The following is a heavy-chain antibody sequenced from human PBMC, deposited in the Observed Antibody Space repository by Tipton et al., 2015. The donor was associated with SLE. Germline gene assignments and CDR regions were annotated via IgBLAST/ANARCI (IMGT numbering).Heavy chain of an antibody. Sequence: TLSLTCTVSGGSISSYYWSWIRQPPGKGLEWIGYIYYSGSTNYNPSLKSRVTISVDTSKNQFSLKLSSVTAADTAVYYCARHRVAAAAHWGFDYWGQGTLVTVSS. V-gene: IGHV4-59*08. CDR3: ARHRVAAAAHWGFDY. D-gene: IGHD6-25*01. J-gene: IGHJ4*02. CDR2: IYYSGST. CDR1: GGSISSYY.